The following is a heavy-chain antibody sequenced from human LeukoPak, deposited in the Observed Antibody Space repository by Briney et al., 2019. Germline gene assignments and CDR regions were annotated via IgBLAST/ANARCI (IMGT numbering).Heavy chain of an antibody. CDR2: ISSSSIYR. CDR1: GFTFSSYS. J-gene: IGHJ4*02. D-gene: IGHD4-17*01. V-gene: IGHV3-21*01. Sequence: GGSLRLSCAASGFTFSSYSMNWVRQAPGKGLEWVSSISSSSIYRYYADSVKGRFTISRDNAKSSLHLQMNSLRAEDTAVYYCARDYGDYFDYWGQGTLVTVSS. CDR3: ARDYGDYFDY.